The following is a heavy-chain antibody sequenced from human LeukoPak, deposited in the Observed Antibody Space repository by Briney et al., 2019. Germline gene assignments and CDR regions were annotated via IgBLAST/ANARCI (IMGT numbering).Heavy chain of an antibody. CDR1: GGSISSGSYF. D-gene: IGHD2-8*01. CDR2: IDSSGNS. CDR3: AREPLPNGVWRVGWFDP. V-gene: IGHV4-61*02. J-gene: IGHJ5*02. Sequence: PSETLSLTCTVSGGSISSGSYFWSWIRQSAGKGLEWIGRIDSSGNSNYNPSLKSRVTISLDTSKNQFSLKLTSMTAADTAVYYCAREPLPNGVWRVGWFDPWGQGTLVTVSS.